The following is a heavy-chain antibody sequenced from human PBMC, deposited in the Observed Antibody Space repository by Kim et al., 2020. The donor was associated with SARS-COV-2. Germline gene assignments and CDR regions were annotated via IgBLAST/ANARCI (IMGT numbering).Heavy chain of an antibody. D-gene: IGHD6-13*01. CDR2: INPSGGST. V-gene: IGHV1-46*01. CDR1: GYTFTSYY. CDR3: ATHEAGYSSSWYFIQH. Sequence: ASVKVSCKASGYTFTSYYMHWVRQAPGQGLEWMGIINPSGGSTSYAQKFQGRVTMTRDTSTSTVYMELSSLRSEDTAVYYCATHEAGYSSSWYFIQHWGQGTLVTVSS. J-gene: IGHJ1*01.